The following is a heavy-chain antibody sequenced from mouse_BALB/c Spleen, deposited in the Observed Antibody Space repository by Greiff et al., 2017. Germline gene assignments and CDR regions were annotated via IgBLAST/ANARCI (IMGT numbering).Heavy chain of an antibody. J-gene: IGHJ4*01. CDR3: ARGEGLPMFLYYYAMDY. CDR2: INPNNGGT. CDR1: GYTFTDYN. Sequence: EVKLMESGPELVKPGASVKIPCKASGYTFTDYNMDWVKQSHGKSLEWIGDINPNNGGTIYNQKFKGKATLTVDKSSSTAYMELRSLTSEDTAVYYCARGEGLPMFLYYYAMDYWGQGTSVTVSS. D-gene: IGHD2-2*01. V-gene: IGHV1-18*01.